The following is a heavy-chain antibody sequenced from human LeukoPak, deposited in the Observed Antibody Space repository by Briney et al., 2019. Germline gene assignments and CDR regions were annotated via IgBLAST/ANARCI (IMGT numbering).Heavy chain of an antibody. Sequence: GSSVKVSCKASGGTFSSYAISWVRQAPGQGLEWMGRIIPIFGTANYAQKFQGRVTITTDESTSTAYMELSSLSSEDTAVYYCARHHASTYYYDSSGLNWFDPWGQGTLVTVSS. CDR1: GGTFSSYA. CDR2: IIPIFGTA. J-gene: IGHJ5*02. CDR3: ARHHASTYYYDSSGLNWFDP. D-gene: IGHD3-22*01. V-gene: IGHV1-69*05.